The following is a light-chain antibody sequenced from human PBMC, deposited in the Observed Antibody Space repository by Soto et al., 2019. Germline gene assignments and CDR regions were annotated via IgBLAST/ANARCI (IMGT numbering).Light chain of an antibody. Sequence: DIQMTQSPSTLSASVGDRVTITCRASQSISGWLAWYQQKPGKAPKLLIYDASNLESGVPSRFSGIGYGTEFTLSISSLQPDDFATYYCQQYNGYSLFGQGTKVDIK. CDR3: QQYNGYSL. J-gene: IGKJ1*01. CDR1: QSISGW. CDR2: DAS. V-gene: IGKV1-5*01.